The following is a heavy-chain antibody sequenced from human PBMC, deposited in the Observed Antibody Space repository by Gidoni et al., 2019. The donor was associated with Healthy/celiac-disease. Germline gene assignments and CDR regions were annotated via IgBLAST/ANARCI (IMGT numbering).Heavy chain of an antibody. V-gene: IGHV4-39*01. CDR1: GGSISSSSYY. Sequence: QLQLQESGPGLVKPSETLSLTCTVSGGSISSSSYYWGWIRQPPGKGLEWIGSIYYSGSTYYNPSLKSRVTISVDTSKNQFSLKLSSVTAADTAVYYCASHSGRGPMVRGVPVDYWGQGTLVTVSS. D-gene: IGHD3-10*01. J-gene: IGHJ4*02. CDR3: ASHSGRGPMVRGVPVDY. CDR2: IYYSGST.